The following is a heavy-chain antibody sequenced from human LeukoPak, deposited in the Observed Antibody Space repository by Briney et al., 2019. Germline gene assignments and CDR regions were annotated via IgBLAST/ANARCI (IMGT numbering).Heavy chain of an antibody. CDR1: GFTFSSYA. CDR2: ISGSGGST. J-gene: IGHJ4*02. Sequence: PGGSLRLSCAASGFTFSSYAMSWVRQAPGKGLEWVSAISGSGGSTYYADSVKGRFTISRDNSKNTLYLQMNSLRAEDTAVYYCANPWGGDCSSTSCHDYWGQGTLVTVSS. CDR3: ANPWGGDCSSTSCHDY. D-gene: IGHD2-2*01. V-gene: IGHV3-23*01.